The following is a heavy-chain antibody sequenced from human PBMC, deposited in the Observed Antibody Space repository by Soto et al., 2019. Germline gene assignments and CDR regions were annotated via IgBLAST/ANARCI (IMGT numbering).Heavy chain of an antibody. V-gene: IGHV1-18*01. Sequence: QVQLVQSGAEVKKPGASVKVSCKASGYTFTSYGISWVRQAPGQGLEWMGWISAYNGNTNYAQKLQGRVTLTTDTSTSTAYMELRSLRSDDTAVYYCARGRVLRYFDWLSSPGSHFDYWGQGTLVTVSS. CDR1: GYTFTSYG. J-gene: IGHJ4*02. CDR2: ISAYNGNT. CDR3: ARGRVLRYFDWLSSPGSHFDY. D-gene: IGHD3-9*01.